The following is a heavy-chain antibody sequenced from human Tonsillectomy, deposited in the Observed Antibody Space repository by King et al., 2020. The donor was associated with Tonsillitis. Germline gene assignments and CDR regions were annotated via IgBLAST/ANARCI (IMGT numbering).Heavy chain of an antibody. V-gene: IGHV3-64D*06. Sequence: VQLVESGGGLVQPGGSLRLSCSASGLTFSSYAMHWVRLAPGKGLQSVSAISDNGGSTNYADSVKGRFTISRDNSKNTLYLQMSSLRAEDTAVYYCVGDSNWYYMDVWGRGTTVTVSS. CDR2: ISDNGGST. CDR3: VGDSNWYYMDV. CDR1: GLTFSSYA. J-gene: IGHJ6*03.